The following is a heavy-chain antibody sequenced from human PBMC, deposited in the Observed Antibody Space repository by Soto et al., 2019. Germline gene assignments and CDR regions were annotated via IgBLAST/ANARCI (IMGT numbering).Heavy chain of an antibody. CDR2: ISGSGGST. Sequence: GGSLRLSCAASGFTFSSYAMSWVRQAPGKGLEWVSAISGSGGSTYYADSVKGRFTISRDNSKNTLYLQMSSLRSEDTAVYYCARDYSNREPHAFDIWGQGTMVTVSS. V-gene: IGHV3-23*01. CDR1: GFTFSSYA. D-gene: IGHD4-4*01. J-gene: IGHJ3*02. CDR3: ARDYSNREPHAFDI.